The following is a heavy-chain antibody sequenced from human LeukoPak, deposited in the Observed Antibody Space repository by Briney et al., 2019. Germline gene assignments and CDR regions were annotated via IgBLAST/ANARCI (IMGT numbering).Heavy chain of an antibody. CDR2: ISSGSSTI. V-gene: IGHV3-48*01. CDR3: ARVRGGYHSDY. Sequence: PGGXLRLSCAASGFTFSSYSMNWVRQAPGKGLEWVSYISSGSSTIYYADSVKGRFTISRDNAKNSLYLQMNSLRAEDTAVYYCARVRGGYHSDYWGQGTLVTVSS. D-gene: IGHD5-12*01. CDR1: GFTFSSYS. J-gene: IGHJ4*02.